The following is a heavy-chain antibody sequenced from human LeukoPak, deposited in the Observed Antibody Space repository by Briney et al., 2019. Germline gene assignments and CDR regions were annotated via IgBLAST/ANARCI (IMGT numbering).Heavy chain of an antibody. CDR2: INPNSGGT. J-gene: IGHJ5*02. D-gene: IGHD1-1*01. CDR1: GYTFTGYY. V-gene: IGHV1-2*02. Sequence: ASVKVSCKASGYTFTGYYMHWVRQAPGQGLEWMGWINPNSGGTNYAQKFQGRVTMTRDTSISTVYMELSRLRSDDTAVYYCARGSAFGTTYRGGNWFDPWGQGTLVTVSS. CDR3: ARGSAFGTTYRGGNWFDP.